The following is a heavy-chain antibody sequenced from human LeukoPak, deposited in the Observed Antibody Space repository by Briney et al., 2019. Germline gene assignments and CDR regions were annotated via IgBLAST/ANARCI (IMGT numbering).Heavy chain of an antibody. Sequence: SETLSLTCAVYGGSFSGYYWSWIRQPPGKGLEWIGEINHSGSTNYNPSLKSRVTISVDTSKNQFSLKLSSVTAADTVVYYCARGKYFDLTWGQGTLVTVSS. D-gene: IGHD3-9*01. CDR3: ARGKYFDLT. J-gene: IGHJ5*02. V-gene: IGHV4-34*01. CDR1: GGSFSGYY. CDR2: INHSGST.